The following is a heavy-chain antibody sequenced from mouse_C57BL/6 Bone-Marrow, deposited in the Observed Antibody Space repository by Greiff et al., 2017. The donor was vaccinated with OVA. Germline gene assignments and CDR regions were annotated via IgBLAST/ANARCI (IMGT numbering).Heavy chain of an antibody. CDR1: GFSINSDCY. D-gene: IGHD2-2*01. CDR2: TFYSGIT. J-gene: IGHJ2*01. CDR3: ARDMDGYDGGYY. V-gene: IGHV3-3*01. Sequence: EVHLVESGPSLVRPSQTLSLTCTVTGFSINSDCYWFWIRQFPGNKLEYIGYTFYSGITYYNQSLESRTNITRDTSKNQFSLKLSSVTTEDTATYYCARDMDGYDGGYYWGQGTTLTVSS.